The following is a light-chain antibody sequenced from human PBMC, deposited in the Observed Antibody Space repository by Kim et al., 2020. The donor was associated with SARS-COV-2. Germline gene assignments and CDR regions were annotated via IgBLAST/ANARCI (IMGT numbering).Light chain of an antibody. V-gene: IGKV1-17*03. CDR3: LQHDSYPLT. J-gene: IGKJ4*01. Sequence: ASVGDRVTITWRASQVISSYLAWFQQKPGQVPKRLIYAASTLQSGVPSRFSGSGSGTEFTLTISSLQPEDFATYYCLQHDSYPLTFGGGTKVDIK. CDR2: AAS. CDR1: QVISSY.